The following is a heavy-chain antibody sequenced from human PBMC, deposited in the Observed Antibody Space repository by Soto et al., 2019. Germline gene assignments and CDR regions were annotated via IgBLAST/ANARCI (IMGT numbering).Heavy chain of an antibody. J-gene: IGHJ4*02. CDR2: ISGSGGST. CDR1: GFTFSNYA. V-gene: IGHV3-23*01. CDR3: AKDSQWLVYYFDY. D-gene: IGHD6-19*01. Sequence: GGSLRLSCAASGFTFSNYAMSWVRQAPGKGLEWVSGISGSGGSTYYADSVKGRFTISRDNSKNTLYLQMNSLRAEDTAVYYCAKDSQWLVYYFDYWGQGTLVTVSS.